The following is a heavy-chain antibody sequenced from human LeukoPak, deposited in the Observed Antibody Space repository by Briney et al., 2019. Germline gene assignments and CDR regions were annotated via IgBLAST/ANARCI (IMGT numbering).Heavy chain of an antibody. D-gene: IGHD3-10*01. J-gene: IGHJ4*02. CDR3: AKADNYYGAGSYAGDY. Sequence: GGSLRLSCAASGFTFSSYGMHWVRQAPGKGLEWVAVISYDGSNKYYADSVKGRFTISRDNSKNTLCLQIKTPRAEDTAVYYCAKADNYYGAGSYAGDYWVQGAMVSDSS. CDR2: ISYDGSNK. CDR1: GFTFSSYG. V-gene: IGHV3-30*18.